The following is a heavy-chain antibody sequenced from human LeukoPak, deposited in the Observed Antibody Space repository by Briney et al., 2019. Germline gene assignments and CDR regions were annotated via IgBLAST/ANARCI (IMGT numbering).Heavy chain of an antibody. J-gene: IGHJ4*02. CDR3: ARDRDWNFDY. CDR1: GFTFSSYA. CDR2: ISSSSSYI. D-gene: IGHD3/OR15-3a*01. Sequence: GGSLRLSCAASGFTFSSYAMHWVRQAPGKGLEWVSSISSSSSYIYYADSVKGRFTISRDNAKNSLYLQMNSLRADDTAVYYCARDRDWNFDYWGQGTLVTVSS. V-gene: IGHV3-21*01.